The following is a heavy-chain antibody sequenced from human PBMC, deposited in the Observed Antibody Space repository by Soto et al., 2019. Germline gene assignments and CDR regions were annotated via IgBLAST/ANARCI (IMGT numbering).Heavy chain of an antibody. CDR1: GFTFSSYD. D-gene: IGHD6-19*01. CDR2: IGTAGDT. J-gene: IGHJ4*02. V-gene: IGHV3-13*01. Sequence: EVQLVESGGGLVQPGGSLRLSCAASGFTFSSYDMHWVRQATGNGLEWVSAIGTAGDTYYPGSVKGRFTISRENAKNSLYLQMNSLRAGDTAVYYCARDRYSTGWHPFDHWGQGTLVTVSS. CDR3: ARDRYSTGWHPFDH.